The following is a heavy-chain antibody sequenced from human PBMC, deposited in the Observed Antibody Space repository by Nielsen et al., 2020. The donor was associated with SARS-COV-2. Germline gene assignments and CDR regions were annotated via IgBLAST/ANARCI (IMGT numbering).Heavy chain of an antibody. CDR1: GYSISSGYY. D-gene: IGHD3-10*01. Sequence: SETLSLTCTVSGYSISSGYYWGWIRQPPGKGLEWIGSIYHSGSTYYNPSLKSRLTISVDTSKNQFSLKLNSVTAADTAVYYCARDSPLLWFGELLSQHYYYYMDVWGKGTTVTVSS. CDR2: IYHSGST. V-gene: IGHV4-38-2*02. J-gene: IGHJ6*03. CDR3: ARDSPLLWFGELLSQHYYYYMDV.